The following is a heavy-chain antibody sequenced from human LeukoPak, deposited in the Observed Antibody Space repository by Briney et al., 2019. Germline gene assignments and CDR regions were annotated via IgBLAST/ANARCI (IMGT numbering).Heavy chain of an antibody. CDR2: ISSSSSYI. J-gene: IGHJ1*01. D-gene: IGHD3-22*01. CDR3: ARGGDYYDSSGYTIGTEYFQH. Sequence: PGGSLRLSCAASGFTFSSYSMNWVRQAPGKGLEWVSSISSSSSYIYYADSVKGRFTISRDNAKNSLYLQMHSLSAEVTDVYYCARGGDYYDSSGYTIGTEYFQHWGQGTLVTVSS. CDR1: GFTFSSYS. V-gene: IGHV3-21*01.